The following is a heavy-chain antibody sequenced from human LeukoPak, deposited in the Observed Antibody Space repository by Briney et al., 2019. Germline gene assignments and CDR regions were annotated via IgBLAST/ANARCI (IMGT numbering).Heavy chain of an antibody. Sequence: ASVKVSCKASGGTFSSYAISWVRQAPGQGLEWMGRIIPILGIANYAQKFQGRVTITADKSTSTAYMELSSLRSEDTAVYYCAREWLVRTQFTITDYYYGMDVWGQGTTVTVSS. J-gene: IGHJ6*02. CDR1: GGTFSSYA. D-gene: IGHD3-3*01. V-gene: IGHV1-69*04. CDR2: IIPILGIA. CDR3: AREWLVRTQFTITDYYYGMDV.